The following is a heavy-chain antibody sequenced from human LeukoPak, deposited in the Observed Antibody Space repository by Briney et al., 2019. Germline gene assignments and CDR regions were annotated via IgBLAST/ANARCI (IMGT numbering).Heavy chain of an antibody. CDR1: GYTFTGYY. CDR3: ARENTYYYDSMDY. Sequence: GASVKVSCKASGYTFTGYYMHWVRQAPGQGLEWMGWINPNSGGTNYAQKFQGRVTMTRDTSISTAYMELSSLRSEDTAVYYCARENTYYYDSMDYWGQGTLVTVSS. D-gene: IGHD3-22*01. CDR2: INPNSGGT. J-gene: IGHJ4*02. V-gene: IGHV1-2*02.